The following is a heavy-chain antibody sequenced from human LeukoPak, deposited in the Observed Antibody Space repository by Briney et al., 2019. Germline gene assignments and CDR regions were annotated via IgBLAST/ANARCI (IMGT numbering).Heavy chain of an antibody. CDR1: GFTVSSNY. J-gene: IGHJ4*02. D-gene: IGHD3-10*01. Sequence: GGSLRLSCAASGFTVSSNYMSWVRQAPGKGLEWVSVIYSGGSTYYADSVKGRFTISRDNSKNTLYLQMNSLRAEDTAVYYCARAGRDTTPDGLFDYWGQGTLVTVSS. V-gene: IGHV3-66*01. CDR2: IYSGGST. CDR3: ARAGRDTTPDGLFDY.